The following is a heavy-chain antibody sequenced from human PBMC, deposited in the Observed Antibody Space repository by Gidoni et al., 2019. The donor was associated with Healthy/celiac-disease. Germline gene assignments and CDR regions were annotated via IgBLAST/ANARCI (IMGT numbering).Heavy chain of an antibody. CDR3: AKTETGDFWRGFDYYYYYMDV. Sequence: TFSSYGMHWARQAPGKGLARVAVISYDGSNKYYADSVKGRFTISRDKSKYTLYLQMNSLRAEDTAVYYSAKTETGDFWRGFDYYYYYMDVWGKGTTVTVSS. CDR1: TFSSYG. D-gene: IGHD3-3*01. CDR2: ISYDGSNK. J-gene: IGHJ6*03. V-gene: IGHV3-30*18.